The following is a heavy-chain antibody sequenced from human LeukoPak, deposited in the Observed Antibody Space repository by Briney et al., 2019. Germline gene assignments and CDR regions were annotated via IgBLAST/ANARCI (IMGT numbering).Heavy chain of an antibody. V-gene: IGHV1-2*02. Sequence: ASVKVSCKASGYTFTGYYMHWVRQAPGQGLEWMGWINPNSGGTNYAQKFQGRVTMTRETSISTAYMELSRLRSDDTAVYYCARGATSAAATGRWFDPWGQGTLVTVSS. J-gene: IGHJ5*02. CDR1: GYTFTGYY. CDR3: ARGATSAAATGRWFDP. D-gene: IGHD6-13*01. CDR2: INPNSGGT.